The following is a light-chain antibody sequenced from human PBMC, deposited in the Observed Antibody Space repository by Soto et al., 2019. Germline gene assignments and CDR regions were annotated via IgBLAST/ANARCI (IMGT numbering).Light chain of an antibody. V-gene: IGKV3D-15*01. CDR1: QSISTN. CDR2: GAS. Sequence: MTQSPSSLSVSPGERATLSCRASQSISTNLAWYRQKPGQAPRLLIYGASTRATGIPARFSGSGSGTEFTLTISSLQSEDFAVYFCQQYNNWPPITFGQGTRLEI. CDR3: QQYNNWPPIT. J-gene: IGKJ5*01.